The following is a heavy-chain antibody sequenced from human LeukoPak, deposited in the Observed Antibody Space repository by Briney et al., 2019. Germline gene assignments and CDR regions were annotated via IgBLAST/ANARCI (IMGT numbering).Heavy chain of an antibody. D-gene: IGHD3-22*01. CDR2: INPNSGGT. J-gene: IGHJ4*02. CDR1: GYTFTGYY. V-gene: IGHV1-2*06. CDR3: ARDPPDYYDSSGLPTS. Sequence: ASVKVSCKASGYTFTGYYMHWVRQAPGQGLEWMGRINPNSGGTNYAQKFQGRVTMTRDTSISTAYMELRSLRSDDTAVYYCARDPPDYYDSSGLPTSWGQGTLVTVSP.